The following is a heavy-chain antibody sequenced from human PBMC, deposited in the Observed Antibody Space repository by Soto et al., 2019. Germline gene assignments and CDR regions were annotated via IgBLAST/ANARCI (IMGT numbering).Heavy chain of an antibody. V-gene: IGHV1-69*02. J-gene: IGHJ6*02. CDR3: ATLLVGYTYGPGGNDGLDV. CDR2: IIPMLGIA. D-gene: IGHD5-18*01. Sequence: QVQLVQSGAEVKKPGSSVKVSCKASGGTFSSYTISWVRQAPGQGLEWMGGIIPMLGIANYAQKFQGGVTITADKSTSTAYMELSSLRSEDTAVYYCATLLVGYTYGPGGNDGLDVWGQGTTVTVSS. CDR1: GGTFSSYT.